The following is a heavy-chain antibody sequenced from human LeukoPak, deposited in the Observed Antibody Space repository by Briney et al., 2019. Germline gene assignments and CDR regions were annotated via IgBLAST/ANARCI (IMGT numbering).Heavy chain of an antibody. V-gene: IGHV1-69*04. CDR1: GGTFSSYA. CDR3: ASEPRLRSSWCDP. D-gene: IGHD6-13*01. CDR2: IIPILGIA. J-gene: IGHJ5*02. Sequence: ASVKVSCKASGGTFSSYAISWVRQAPGQGLEWMGRIIPILGIANYAQKFQGRVTITADKSTSTAYMELSSLRSEDTAVYYCASEPRLRSSWCDPWGQGTLVTVSS.